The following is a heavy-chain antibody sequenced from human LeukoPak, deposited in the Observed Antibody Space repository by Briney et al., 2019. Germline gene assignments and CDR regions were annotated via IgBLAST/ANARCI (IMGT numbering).Heavy chain of an antibody. CDR2: IKSKSVGETT. D-gene: IGHD5-12*01. Sequence: GGSLRLSCATSGLTFTSAWLTWVRQTPGKGLEWVSRIKSKSVGETTDYAAPVKGRFTNSRDDSENTLYLQMNSLKTEDTAVYYCTTHSGNDLRSWGQGTLVTVSS. J-gene: IGHJ5*02. CDR1: GLTFTSAW. CDR3: TTHSGNDLRS. V-gene: IGHV3-15*01.